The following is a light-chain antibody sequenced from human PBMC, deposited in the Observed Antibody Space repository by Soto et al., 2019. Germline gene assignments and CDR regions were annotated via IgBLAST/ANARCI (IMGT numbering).Light chain of an antibody. CDR1: QSVSSSY. CDR3: QQYGSSPGRT. J-gene: IGKJ1*01. V-gene: IGKV3-20*01. CDR2: GAS. Sequence: EIVLTQSPVTLSLSPGERATLSCRASQSVSSSYLAWYQQKPGQAPRLLIYGASSRATGIPDRFSGSGSGTDFTLTISRLEPEDFAVYYCQQYGSSPGRTFGQGTKVDIK.